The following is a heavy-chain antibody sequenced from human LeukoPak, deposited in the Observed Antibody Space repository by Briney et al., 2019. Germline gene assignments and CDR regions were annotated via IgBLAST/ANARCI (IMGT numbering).Heavy chain of an antibody. CDR1: GFSFSSYS. V-gene: IGHV3-48*02. Sequence: GGSLRLSCAASGFSFSSYSMNWVRQAPGKGLEWVSYISTSSNTRSYADSVKGRFTISRDNAKNSLYLQMNSLRDEDTAVYYCASGEKQLALVGGDHWGQGTLVTVSS. D-gene: IGHD6-13*01. J-gene: IGHJ4*02. CDR2: ISTSSNTR. CDR3: ASGEKQLALVGGDH.